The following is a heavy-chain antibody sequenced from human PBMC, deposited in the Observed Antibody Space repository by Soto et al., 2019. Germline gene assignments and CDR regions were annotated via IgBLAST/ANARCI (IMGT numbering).Heavy chain of an antibody. CDR3: ATLTTRPISRYGTRRYSGTDI. CDR2: IIPLFPTP. Sequence: QVQLVQSGAEVKKPGSSVRVSCKASGDSFSSFTLSWVRQAPGQGLEWMGGIIPLFPTPDYARKFLGRVKISTDKSTNTTSMELRSLTSEETAVYYCATLTTRPISRYGTRRYSGTDIWGLGTTATVPS. D-gene: IGHD6-25*01. CDR1: GDSFSSFT. V-gene: IGHV1-69*06. J-gene: IGHJ6*01.